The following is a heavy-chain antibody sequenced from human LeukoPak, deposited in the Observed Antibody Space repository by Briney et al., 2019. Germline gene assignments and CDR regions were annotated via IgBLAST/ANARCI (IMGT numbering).Heavy chain of an antibody. CDR3: VRYYYYNMDV. CDR2: INHSGST. V-gene: IGHV4-34*01. Sequence: SETLSLTCAVYGGSFSGYYWSWIRQPPGKGLEWIGEINHSGSTNYNPSLKSRVTISVEKTKNQFSLELISVTAADTAVYYCVRYYYYNMDVWGIGATVTVSS. J-gene: IGHJ6*03. D-gene: IGHD3-10*01. CDR1: GGSFSGYY.